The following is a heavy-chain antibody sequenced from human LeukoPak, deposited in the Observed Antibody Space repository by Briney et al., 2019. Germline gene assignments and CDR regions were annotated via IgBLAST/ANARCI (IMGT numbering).Heavy chain of an antibody. CDR1: GYTFTNYG. Sequence: ASVKVSSKASGYTFTNYGISWVRQAPGQGLEWMGWISAYNGNTNYAQKLQGRVTMTTDTSTSTAYMELRSLRSDDTAVYYCARDSKMIAVALGINVWGQGTTVTVSS. CDR3: ARDSKMIAVALGINV. D-gene: IGHD6-19*01. J-gene: IGHJ6*02. CDR2: ISAYNGNT. V-gene: IGHV1-18*01.